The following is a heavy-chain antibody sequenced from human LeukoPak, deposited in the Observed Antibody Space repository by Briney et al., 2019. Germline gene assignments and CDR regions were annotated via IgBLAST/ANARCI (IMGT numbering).Heavy chain of an antibody. J-gene: IGHJ4*02. Sequence: PSETLSLTCTVSGGSVSSGSYYWSWLRQPPGKGLEWIGYIYYSGSTNYNPSLKSRVTISVDTSKNHFSLKLSSVTAADTAVYYCAREGLYGDYVWSLDYWGQGTLVTVSS. V-gene: IGHV4-61*03. CDR2: IYYSGST. CDR3: AREGLYGDYVWSLDY. CDR1: GGSVSSGSYY. D-gene: IGHD4-17*01.